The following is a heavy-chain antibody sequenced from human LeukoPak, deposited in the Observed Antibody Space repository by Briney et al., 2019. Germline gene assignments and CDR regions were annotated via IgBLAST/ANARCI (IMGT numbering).Heavy chain of an antibody. CDR2: INQDGNEK. CDR1: GFSFSSNW. CDR3: ARDPRYYSDLYYFDY. J-gene: IGHJ4*02. V-gene: IGHV3-7*01. D-gene: IGHD3-22*01. Sequence: GGSLRLSCAASGFSFSSNWMSWVRQAPGKGLEWVANINQDGNEKSYVDSVKGRFTISRDNAKNSLYLQMNSLRAEDTAVYYCARDPRYYSDLYYFDYWGQRTLVTVSS.